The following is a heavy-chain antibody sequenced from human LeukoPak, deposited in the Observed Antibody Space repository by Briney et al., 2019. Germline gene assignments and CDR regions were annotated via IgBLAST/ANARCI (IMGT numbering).Heavy chain of an antibody. D-gene: IGHD3-10*01. CDR3: ARDRGLITMVRGVMTNWFDP. Sequence: ASVKVSCKASGYTFTSYGISLVRQAPGQGLEWMGWISAYNGNTNYAQKLQGRVTMTTDTSTSTAYMELRSLRSDDTAVYYCARDRGLITMVRGVMTNWFDPWGQGTLVTVSS. J-gene: IGHJ5*02. CDR1: GYTFTSYG. CDR2: ISAYNGNT. V-gene: IGHV1-18*01.